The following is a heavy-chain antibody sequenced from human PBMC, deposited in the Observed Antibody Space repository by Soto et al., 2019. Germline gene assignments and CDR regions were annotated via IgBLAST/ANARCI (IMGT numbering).Heavy chain of an antibody. CDR1: GGSISSINDY. J-gene: IGHJ5*02. D-gene: IGHD3-10*01. CDR2: IYYSGSS. Sequence: QLQLQESGPGLVKPSETLSLTCTVSGGSISSINDYWGWIRQPPGKGLEWIGSIYYSGSSYYNPSLKSRGTISGDTPKNHCTLKLNSVTAADTAVYYSARNEYYASGSYSWGQGTLVTVSS. V-gene: IGHV4-39*02. CDR3: ARNEYYASGSYS.